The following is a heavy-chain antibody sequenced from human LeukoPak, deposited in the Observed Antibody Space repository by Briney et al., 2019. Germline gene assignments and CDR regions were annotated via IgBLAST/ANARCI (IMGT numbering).Heavy chain of an antibody. CDR2: IIPIFGTA. CDR1: GGTFSSYA. J-gene: IGHJ5*02. CDR3: ARASRYFDWLSAAPAFDP. Sequence: RASVKVSCKASGGTFSSYAISWVRQAPGQGLEWMGGIIPIFGTANYAQKFQGRVTITTDESTSTAYMELSSLRSEDTAVYYCARASRYFDWLSAAPAFDPWGQGTLVTVSS. D-gene: IGHD3-9*01. V-gene: IGHV1-69*05.